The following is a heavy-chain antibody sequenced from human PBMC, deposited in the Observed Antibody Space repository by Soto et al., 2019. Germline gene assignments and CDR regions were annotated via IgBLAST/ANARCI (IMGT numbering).Heavy chain of an antibody. CDR1: GFSLSTSGMR. V-gene: IGHV2-70*04. Sequence: SGPTLVNPTHTLTLTCTFSGFSLSTSGMRVNWIRQPPGKALEWLARIDWGDDKFYSSSLKTRLTISKDTSKNQVVLTMTNMDPVDTATYYCARTGITGDYGVDVWGQGTTVPVSS. CDR3: ARTGITGDYGVDV. J-gene: IGHJ6*02. D-gene: IGHD6-13*01. CDR2: IDWGDDK.